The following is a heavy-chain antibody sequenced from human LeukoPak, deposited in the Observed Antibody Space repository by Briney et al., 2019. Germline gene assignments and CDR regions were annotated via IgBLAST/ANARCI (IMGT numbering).Heavy chain of an antibody. CDR1: GYSFTSYW. CDR2: IYPGDSDT. Sequence: GESLKISCKGSGYSFTSYWIGWVRQMPGKGLEWMGIIYPGDSDTRYSPSFQGQITISADKSISTAYLQWSSLKASDTAMYYCARHRLYDILTGYYYMDVWGKGTTVTVSS. D-gene: IGHD3-9*01. CDR3: ARHRLYDILTGYYYMDV. V-gene: IGHV5-51*01. J-gene: IGHJ6*03.